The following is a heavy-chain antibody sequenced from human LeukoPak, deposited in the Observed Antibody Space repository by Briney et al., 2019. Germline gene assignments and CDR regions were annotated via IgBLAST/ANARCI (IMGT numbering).Heavy chain of an antibody. CDR3: AKVYGRGYGSGSYFDY. D-gene: IGHD3-10*01. V-gene: IGHV3-30*18. CDR2: ISYDGSNK. Sequence: GRSLRLSCAASGFTLSSYGMHWVRQAPGKGLEWVAVISYDGSNKYYADSVKGRFTISRDNSKNTLYLQMNSLRAEDTAVYYCAKVYGRGYGSGSYFDYWGQGTLVTVSS. CDR1: GFTLSSYG. J-gene: IGHJ4*02.